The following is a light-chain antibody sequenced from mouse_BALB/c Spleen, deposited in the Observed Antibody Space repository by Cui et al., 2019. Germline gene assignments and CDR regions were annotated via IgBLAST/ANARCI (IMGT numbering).Light chain of an antibody. CDR1: QDINSY. V-gene: IGKV14-111*01. J-gene: IGKJ1*01. CDR3: LQYDEFPWT. Sequence: DIKITQSPSSMYASLGGRVTITCKASQDINSYLSWFQQKPGKSPKTLIYRANRLVDGVPSRFSGSGSGQDYSLTISSLEYEDMGIYYCLQYDEFPWTFGGGTKLEIK. CDR2: RAN.